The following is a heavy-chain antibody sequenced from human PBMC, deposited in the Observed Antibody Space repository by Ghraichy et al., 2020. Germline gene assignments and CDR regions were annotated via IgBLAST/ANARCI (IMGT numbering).Heavy chain of an antibody. D-gene: IGHD2-21*02. CDR3: ASSASEHIVVVTALFGMDV. V-gene: IGHV1-69*13. Sequence: SVKVSCKASGGTFSSYAISWVRQAPGQGLEWMGGIIPIFGTANYAQKFQGRVTITADESTSTAYMELSSLRSEDTAVYYCASSASEHIVVVTALFGMDVWGQGTTVTVSS. J-gene: IGHJ6*02. CDR2: IIPIFGTA. CDR1: GGTFSSYA.